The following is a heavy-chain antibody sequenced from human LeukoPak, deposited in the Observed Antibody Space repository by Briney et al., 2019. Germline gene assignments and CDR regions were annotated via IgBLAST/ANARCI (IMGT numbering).Heavy chain of an antibody. CDR1: GGSISSSSSY. D-gene: IGHD2-2*02. CDR2: IYYTGST. Sequence: SETLSLTCSVSGGSISSSSSYWGWIRQPPGKGLEWIGFIYYTGSTNYDPSLKSRVTISVDTSKNQFSLKLSSVTAADTAVYYCARCASKYPYWFDPWGQGILVTVSS. J-gene: IGHJ5*02. CDR3: ARCASKYPYWFDP. V-gene: IGHV4-61*05.